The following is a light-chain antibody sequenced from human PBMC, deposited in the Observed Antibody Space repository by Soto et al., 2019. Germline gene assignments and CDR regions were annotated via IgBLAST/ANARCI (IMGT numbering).Light chain of an antibody. Sequence: DIQMTQSPSSLSASVGDRITITCQASQDISKYLNWYQHKPGKAPKLLIYDESNFETGVPSRFSGSGSGTEFTFTISSLQPEDIATYYCQQYDNLPLTFGGGTKVDIK. V-gene: IGKV1-33*01. J-gene: IGKJ4*01. CDR2: DES. CDR3: QQYDNLPLT. CDR1: QDISKY.